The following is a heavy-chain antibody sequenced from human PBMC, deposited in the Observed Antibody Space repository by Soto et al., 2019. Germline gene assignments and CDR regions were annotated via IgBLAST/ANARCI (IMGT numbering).Heavy chain of an antibody. D-gene: IGHD2-2*01. CDR1: GGSISSYY. CDR3: ARGYCITTSCYDWFDP. CDR2: IYYSGST. Sequence: PSETLSLTCTVSGGSISSYYWSWIRQPPGKGLEWIGYIYYSGSTNYNPSLKSRVTISVDTSKNQFSLKLSSVTAADTAVYYFARGYCITTSCYDWFDPWGQGTLVTVSS. J-gene: IGHJ5*02. V-gene: IGHV4-59*01.